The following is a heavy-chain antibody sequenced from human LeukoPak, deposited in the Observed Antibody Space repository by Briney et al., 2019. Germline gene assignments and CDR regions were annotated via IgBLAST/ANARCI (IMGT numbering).Heavy chain of an antibody. CDR3: ATTGSLYYYYMDV. Sequence: PGGSLRLSCAASGFTFSSYSMNWVRQAPGKGLEWVSSISSSSSYIYYADSVKGRFTISRDNAKNSLYLQMNSLRAEDTAVYYCATTGSLYYYYMDVWGKGTTVAVSS. CDR2: ISSSSSYI. CDR1: GFTFSSYS. V-gene: IGHV3-21*01. D-gene: IGHD3-10*01. J-gene: IGHJ6*03.